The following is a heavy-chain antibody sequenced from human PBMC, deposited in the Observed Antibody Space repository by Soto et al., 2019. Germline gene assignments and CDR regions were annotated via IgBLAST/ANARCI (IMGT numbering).Heavy chain of an antibody. CDR3: ARDIRGAN. V-gene: IGHV3-11*01. CDR2: ISASSTTI. CDR1: GFTLSDHY. Sequence: QVQLVESGGGLVKIGGSLRLSCAASGFTLSDHYMTWVRQVPGKGLEWVSYISASSTTIYYAVSVKGRFTISRDNAKNSLFLQMNSLRAEDTAVYYCARDIRGANWVQGTLVTVSS. J-gene: IGHJ4*02.